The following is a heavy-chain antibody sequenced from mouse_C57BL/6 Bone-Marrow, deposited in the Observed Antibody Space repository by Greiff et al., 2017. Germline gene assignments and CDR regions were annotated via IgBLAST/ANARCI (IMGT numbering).Heavy chain of an antibody. Sequence: QVQLKQSGAELVKPGASVKLSCKASGYTFTEYTIHWVKQRSGQGLEWIGWFYPGSGSIKYNEKFKDKATLTADKSSSTVYMELSRLTSEDSAVYFCARHEDASRGSSYDWYFDVWGTGTTVTVSS. CDR2: FYPGSGSI. D-gene: IGHD1-1*01. CDR1: GYTFTEYT. V-gene: IGHV1-62-2*01. J-gene: IGHJ1*03. CDR3: ARHEDASRGSSYDWYFDV.